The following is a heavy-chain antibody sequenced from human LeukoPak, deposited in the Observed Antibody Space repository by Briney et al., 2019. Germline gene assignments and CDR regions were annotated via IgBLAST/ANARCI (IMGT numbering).Heavy chain of an antibody. CDR3: ARDRGLVGYRYGYNDY. J-gene: IGHJ4*02. D-gene: IGHD5-18*01. CDR2: ISSSSYI. CDR1: GFTFSSYS. V-gene: IGHV3-21*01. Sequence: GGSLRLSCAASGFTFSSYSMNWVRQAPGKGLEWVSSISSSSYIYYADSVKGRFTISRDNAKNSLYLQMNSLRAEDTAVYYCARDRGLVGYRYGYNDYWGQGTLVNGSS.